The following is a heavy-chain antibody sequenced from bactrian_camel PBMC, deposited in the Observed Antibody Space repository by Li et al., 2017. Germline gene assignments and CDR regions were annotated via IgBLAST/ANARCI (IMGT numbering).Heavy chain of an antibody. CDR1: GYPYTSIC. CDR2: IYFSSAGTT. CDR3: AADPSVGSWCDPGETEYNY. Sequence: HVQLVESGGGSVQAGGSLRLSCAASGYPYTSICMGYFRQAPGKEREGVAIIYFSSAGTTYYDDSVKGRFTISKDNAKNTLYLQMNSLKPEDGGMYYCAADPSVGSWCDPGETEYNYWGQGTQVTVS. D-gene: IGHD1*01. J-gene: IGHJ4*01. V-gene: IGHV3-2*01.